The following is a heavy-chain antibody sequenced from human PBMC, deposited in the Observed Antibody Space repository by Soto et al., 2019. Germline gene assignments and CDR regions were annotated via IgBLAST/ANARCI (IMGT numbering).Heavy chain of an antibody. J-gene: IGHJ5*02. CDR1: GGSFSGYY. V-gene: IGHV4-34*01. CDR3: ERGLKDYYDSRGQRPGWFDH. D-gene: IGHD3-22*01. Sequence: SETLSLTCAVYGGSFSGYYWSWIRQPPGKGLEWIGEINHSGSTNYNPSLKSRVTISVDTSKNQFSLKLSSVTAADTAVYYCERGLKDYYDSRGQRPGWFDHWGQEKMVTV. CDR2: INHSGST.